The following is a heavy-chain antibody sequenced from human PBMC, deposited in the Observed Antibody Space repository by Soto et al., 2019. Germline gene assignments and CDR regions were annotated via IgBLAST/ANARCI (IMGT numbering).Heavy chain of an antibody. D-gene: IGHD1-26*01. Sequence: GGSLRLSCAISCFSVISNYLSWVRQAPGKGLEWVSVHYSGGSTYYADSVQGRFTISRDKSNNTLYLQMRRVRAEDTAVYFCARHRHPRGTVGATSPLDPWGQGTQVTV. V-gene: IGHV3-53*01. J-gene: IGHJ5*02. CDR2: HYSGGST. CDR3: ARHRHPRGTVGATSPLDP. CDR1: CFSVISNY.